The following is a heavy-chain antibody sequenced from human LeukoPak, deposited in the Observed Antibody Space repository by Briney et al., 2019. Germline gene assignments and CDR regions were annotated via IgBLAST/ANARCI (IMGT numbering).Heavy chain of an antibody. Sequence: SETLSLTCTVSGGSISSSSYYWGWIRQPPGKGLEWIGSIYYSGSTYYNPSLKSRVTISVDTSKNQFSLKLSSVTAADTAVYYCFRGSGWYGIAYWGQGTLVTVSS. V-gene: IGHV4-39*01. CDR3: FRGSGWYGIAY. CDR2: IYYSGST. J-gene: IGHJ4*02. CDR1: GGSISSSSYY. D-gene: IGHD6-19*01.